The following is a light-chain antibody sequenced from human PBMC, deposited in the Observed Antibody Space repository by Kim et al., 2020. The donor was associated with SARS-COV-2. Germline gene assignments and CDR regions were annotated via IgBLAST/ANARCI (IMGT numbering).Light chain of an antibody. CDR3: SAWNSSLGAWV. J-gene: IGLJ3*02. CDR1: SPHVGDEV. Sequence: SQTATLPSPRNSPHVGDEVASWPQPHPGHPPHLLSHTNTNPPAGISERISTSRSGHTASLTIPGLQPEDEADYYCSAWNSSLGAWVFGGGTQLTVL. V-gene: IGLV10-54*01. CDR2: TNT.